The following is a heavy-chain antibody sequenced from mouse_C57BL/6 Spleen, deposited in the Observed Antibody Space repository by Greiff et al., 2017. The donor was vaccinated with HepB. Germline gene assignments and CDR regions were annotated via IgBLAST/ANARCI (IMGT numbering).Heavy chain of an antibody. V-gene: IGHV1-81*01. CDR2: IYPRSGNT. CDR1: GYTFTSYG. D-gene: IGHD1-1*01. Sequence: QVQLKESGAELARPGASVKLSCKASGYTFTSYGISWVKQRTGQGLEWIGEIYPRSGNTYYNEKFKGKATLTADKSSSTAYMELRSLTSEDSAVYFCARTTVVGDYAMDYWGQGTSVTVSS. CDR3: ARTTVVGDYAMDY. J-gene: IGHJ4*01.